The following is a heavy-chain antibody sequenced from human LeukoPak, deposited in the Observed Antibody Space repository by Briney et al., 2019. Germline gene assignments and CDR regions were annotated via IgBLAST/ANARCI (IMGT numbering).Heavy chain of an antibody. Sequence: KPSETLSLTCTVSGGSISSSSDYWSWIRQPPGKGLEWIGNIYYSGITNYNPSLKSRVTISVDTSKNQFSLKLSSVTAADTAVYYCARHIGSSWPPRYWGQGTLVTVSS. D-gene: IGHD6-13*01. CDR3: ARHIGSSWPPRY. CDR2: IYYSGIT. V-gene: IGHV4-61*05. J-gene: IGHJ4*02. CDR1: GGSISSSSDY.